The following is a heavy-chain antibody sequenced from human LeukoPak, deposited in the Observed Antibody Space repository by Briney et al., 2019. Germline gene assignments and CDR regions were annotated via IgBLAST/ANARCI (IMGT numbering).Heavy chain of an antibody. CDR2: ISYDGSNK. D-gene: IGHD4-17*01. CDR3: ARPPAYGDYDFDY. CDR1: GFTFSSYA. V-gene: IGHV3-30-3*01. Sequence: GGSLRLSCAASGFTFSSYAMHWVRQAPGKGLEWVAVISYDGSNKYYADSVKGRFTISRDNSKNTLYLQMNSLRSEDTAVYYCARPPAYGDYDFDYWGQGTLVTVSS. J-gene: IGHJ4*02.